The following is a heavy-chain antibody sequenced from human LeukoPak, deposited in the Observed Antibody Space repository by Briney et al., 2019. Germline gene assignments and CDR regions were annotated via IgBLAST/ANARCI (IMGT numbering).Heavy chain of an antibody. Sequence: TGGSLRLSCVASGFSFTSYAMTWVRQPPGKGLEWLSTIIGSGATTHYSDSVRGRFTVSRDNSKNTLFLEISGLRGDDTAVYYCAKGSDFWSGSYTGSDWFAPWGQGTLVIVSS. V-gene: IGHV3-23*01. CDR3: AKGSDFWSGSYTGSDWFAP. J-gene: IGHJ5*02. CDR2: IIGSGATT. CDR1: GFSFTSYA. D-gene: IGHD3-3*01.